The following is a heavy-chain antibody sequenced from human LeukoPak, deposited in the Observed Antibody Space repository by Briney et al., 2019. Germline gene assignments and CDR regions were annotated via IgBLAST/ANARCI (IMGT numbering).Heavy chain of an antibody. J-gene: IGHJ3*02. CDR3: ARSRVGGVGAAFDI. Sequence: ASVKVSCKASGYTFTSYDINWVRQATGQGLEWMGWMNPNSGNTGYAQKFQGRVTITADESTSTAYMELSSLRSEDTAVYYCARSRVGGVGAAFDIWGQGTMVTVSS. CDR2: MNPNSGNT. V-gene: IGHV1-8*01. D-gene: IGHD3-16*01. CDR1: GYTFTSYD.